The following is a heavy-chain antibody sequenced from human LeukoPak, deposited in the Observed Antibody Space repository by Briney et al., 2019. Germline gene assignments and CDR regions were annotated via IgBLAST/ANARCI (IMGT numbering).Heavy chain of an antibody. CDR1: GFTFSSYA. D-gene: IGHD6-19*01. Sequence: PGGSLRLSCAASGFTFSSYAMHWVRQAPGKGLEWVAVISYDGSNKYYADSVKGRFTISRDNSKNTLYLQMNSLRAEDTAVYYCAKEGLFSGWLDYWGQGTLVTLSS. V-gene: IGHV3-30*04. CDR3: AKEGLFSGWLDY. CDR2: ISYDGSNK. J-gene: IGHJ4*02.